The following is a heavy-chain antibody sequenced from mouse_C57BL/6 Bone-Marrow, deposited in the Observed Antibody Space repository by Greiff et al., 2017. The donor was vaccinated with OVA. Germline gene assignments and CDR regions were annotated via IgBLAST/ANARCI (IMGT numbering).Heavy chain of an antibody. CDR3: ARGGNYGSTPYYFDD. Sequence: VQLQQPGAELVKPGASVKMSCKASGYTFTSYWITWVKQRPGQGLEWIGDIYPGSGSTNYNEKFKSKATLTVDTSSSTAYMQLSSLTSEDSAVYYGARGGNYGSTPYYFDDWGKGTTLTVSS. J-gene: IGHJ2*01. V-gene: IGHV1-55*01. CDR1: GYTFTSYW. CDR2: IYPGSGST. D-gene: IGHD1-1*01.